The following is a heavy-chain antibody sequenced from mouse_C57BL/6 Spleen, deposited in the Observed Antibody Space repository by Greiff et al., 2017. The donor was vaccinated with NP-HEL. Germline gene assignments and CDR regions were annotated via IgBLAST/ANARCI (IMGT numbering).Heavy chain of an antibody. J-gene: IGHJ2*01. CDR2: INPSTGGT. Sequence: LVESGPELVKPGASVKISCKASGYSFTGSYMNWVTPSPEKSLEWIGEINPSTGGTTYNQKFKAKATLTVDKSSSTAYMQLKSLTSEDSAVYYCASYYGSSSLDYWGQGTTLTVSS. V-gene: IGHV1-42*01. D-gene: IGHD1-1*01. CDR3: ASYYGSSSLDY. CDR1: GYSFTGSY.